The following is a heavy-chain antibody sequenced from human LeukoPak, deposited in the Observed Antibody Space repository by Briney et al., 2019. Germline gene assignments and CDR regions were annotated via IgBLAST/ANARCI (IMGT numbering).Heavy chain of an antibody. CDR2: IYTSGST. D-gene: IGHD2-2*01. V-gene: IGHV4-4*07. CDR1: GGSISSYY. CDR3: ARDCLKYLRVHQFDY. J-gene: IGHJ4*02. Sequence: SETLSLTCTVSGGSISSYYWSWIRQPAGKGLEWIGRIYTSGSTNYNPSLKSRVTMSVDTSKNQFSLKLSSVTAADTAVYYCARDCLKYLRVHQFDYWGQGTLVTVSS.